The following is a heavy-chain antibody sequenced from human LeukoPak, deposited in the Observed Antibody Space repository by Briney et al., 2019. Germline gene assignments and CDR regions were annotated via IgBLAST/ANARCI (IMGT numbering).Heavy chain of an antibody. CDR2: IYTSGST. J-gene: IGHJ3*02. Sequence: SETLSLTSTVSGGSISSYYWSWIRQPAGKGLEWIGRIYTSGSTNYNPSLKSRVTMSVDTSKNQFSLKLSSVTAADTAVYYCARVSPPRITDGSGYGAFDIWGQGTMVTVSS. CDR3: ARVSPPRITDGSGYGAFDI. CDR1: GGSISSYY. D-gene: IGHD3-3*01. V-gene: IGHV4-4*07.